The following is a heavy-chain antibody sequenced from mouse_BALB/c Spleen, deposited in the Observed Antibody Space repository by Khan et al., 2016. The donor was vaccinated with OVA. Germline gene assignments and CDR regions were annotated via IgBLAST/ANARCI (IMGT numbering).Heavy chain of an antibody. V-gene: IGHV1S56*01. CDR2: IYPGNVNT. CDR3: ARDDYVGGDAIDY. J-gene: IGHJ4*01. Sequence: QVQLQQSGPELVKPGASVRISCKASGYTFRTYYIHWIRQRPGQGLEWIGWIYPGNVNTKYNERFKGMATLTADTSSTTAYMNLSSLTSEDSAVYFCARDDYVGGDAIDYWGQGSSVTVSS. D-gene: IGHD2-4*01. CDR1: GYTFRTYY.